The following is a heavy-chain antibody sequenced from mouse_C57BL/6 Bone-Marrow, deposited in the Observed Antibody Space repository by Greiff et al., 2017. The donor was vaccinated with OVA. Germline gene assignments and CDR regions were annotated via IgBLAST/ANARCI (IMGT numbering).Heavy chain of an antibody. Sequence: QVQLQQSGAELARPGASVKLSCKASGYTFTSYGISWVKQRTGQGLEWIGEIYPRSGNTYYNEKFKGKATLTADKSSSTAYMELRSLTSEDSAVYFCAGYYYGSSYKDYWGQGTTLTVSS. V-gene: IGHV1-81*01. J-gene: IGHJ2*01. CDR1: GYTFTSYG. D-gene: IGHD1-1*01. CDR2: IYPRSGNT. CDR3: AGYYYGSSYKDY.